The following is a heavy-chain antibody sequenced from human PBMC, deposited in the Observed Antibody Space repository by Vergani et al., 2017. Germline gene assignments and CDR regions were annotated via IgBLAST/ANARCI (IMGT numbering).Heavy chain of an antibody. V-gene: IGHV3-30*02. CDR1: GFTLSNYH. J-gene: IGHJ4*02. Sequence: QVQLVESGGGVVQRGGSLRLSCATSGFTLSNYHMQWIRQGPGKGLEFVAFIQFDGSNQYYADSVKGRFTLSRDFSKNRLYLQMNSLRTDDTATYYCAKHFRGWGIDYWGQGTQVIVSS. CDR2: IQFDGSNQ. CDR3: AKHFRGWGIDY. D-gene: IGHD3-16*01.